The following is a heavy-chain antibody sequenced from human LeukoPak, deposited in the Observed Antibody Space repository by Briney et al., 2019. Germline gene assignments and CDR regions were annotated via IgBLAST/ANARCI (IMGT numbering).Heavy chain of an antibody. CDR2: INPSGGST. J-gene: IGHJ4*02. D-gene: IGHD6-13*01. V-gene: IGHV1-46*01. CDR1: GYTFTIYY. Sequence: ASVNVSFKASGYTFTIYYMHWVRQAPGQGLEWMGLINPSGGSTSYAQKFQGRVTMTRDTSTSTVYMELSSLRSEDTAVYYCARDRWSSSWYFGGEFDYWGQGTLVTVSS. CDR3: ARDRWSSSWYFGGEFDY.